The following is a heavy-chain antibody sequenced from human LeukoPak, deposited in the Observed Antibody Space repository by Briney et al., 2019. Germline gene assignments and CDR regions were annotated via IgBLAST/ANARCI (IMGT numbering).Heavy chain of an antibody. J-gene: IGHJ4*02. CDR2: IIPIFGTA. CDR3: AREMTTGVHFDY. CDR1: GGTFSSYA. D-gene: IGHD4-11*01. Sequence: SVKVSCKASGGTFSSYAISWVRQAPGQGLEWMGGIIPIFGTANYAQKFQGRVTMTRDTSISTAYMELSSLRSDDTAVYYCAREMTTGVHFDYWGQGTLVTVSS. V-gene: IGHV1-69*05.